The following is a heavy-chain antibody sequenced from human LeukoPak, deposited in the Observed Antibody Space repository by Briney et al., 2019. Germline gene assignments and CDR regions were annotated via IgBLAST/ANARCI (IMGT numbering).Heavy chain of an antibody. J-gene: IGHJ4*02. CDR2: INTDGSST. V-gene: IGHV3-74*01. D-gene: IGHD3-10*01. CDR1: GFTFSSYW. CDR3: ARVGSGSYAYYFDY. Sequence: GGSLRLSCAASGFTFSSYWMHWVRQAPGKGLVWVSRINTDGSSTSYADSVKGRFTISRDNAKNTLYLQMNSLRAEDTAVYYCARVGSGSYAYYFDYWGQGTLVTVSS.